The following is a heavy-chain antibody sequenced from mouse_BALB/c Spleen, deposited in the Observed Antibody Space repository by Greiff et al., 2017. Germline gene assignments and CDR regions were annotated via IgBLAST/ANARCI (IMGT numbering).Heavy chain of an antibody. Sequence: VQLQQPGAELVMPGASVTMSCKPSGYTFNDYWMHWVKQRPGQGLEWVGAIDTSDGNTSYNQKFKGKATLAGDESSSTAYMQLSSLTSEDSAVYYCAISGLRLPLDYWGQGTTLTVSS. J-gene: IGHJ2*01. D-gene: IGHD1-2*01. V-gene: IGHV1-69*01. CDR1: GYTFNDYW. CDR2: IDTSDGNT. CDR3: AISGLRLPLDY.